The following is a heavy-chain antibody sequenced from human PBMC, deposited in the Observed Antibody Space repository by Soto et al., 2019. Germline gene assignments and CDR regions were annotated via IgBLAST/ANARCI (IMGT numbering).Heavy chain of an antibody. Sequence: EVQLLESGGGLVQPGGSLRLSCAASGFTFSSYAMSWVRQAPGKGLQWVSAITDSGGNTYYADSVKGRFTISRDNSKNTLYLEMNSLRAEDTATYYCARDRWELPRWINFWGQGTLVTVSS. V-gene: IGHV3-23*01. CDR2: ITDSGGNT. J-gene: IGHJ4*02. CDR1: GFTFSSYA. CDR3: ARDRWELPRWINF. D-gene: IGHD1-26*01.